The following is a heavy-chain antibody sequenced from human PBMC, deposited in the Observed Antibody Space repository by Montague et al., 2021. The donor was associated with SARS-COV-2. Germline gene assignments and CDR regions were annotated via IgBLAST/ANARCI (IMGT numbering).Heavy chain of an antibody. CDR2: VLSTAST. CDR1: GGSIFSNSFY. V-gene: IGHV4-39*01. Sequence: SETLSLTCTVSGGSIFSNSFYWGWIRPSPGQGLDWIVNVLSTASTFYNPSLRSRVTMSEDMSKNQFSLKLMSVTAADTAVYYCARSTVGTSHFDYWGQGTLVTVSS. J-gene: IGHJ4*02. CDR3: ARSTVGTSHFDY. D-gene: IGHD1-26*01.